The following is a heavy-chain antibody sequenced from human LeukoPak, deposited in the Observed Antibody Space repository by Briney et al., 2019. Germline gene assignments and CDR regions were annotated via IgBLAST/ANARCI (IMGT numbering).Heavy chain of an antibody. J-gene: IGHJ4*02. CDR3: ARGKSKFGY. CDR2: IYYSGST. V-gene: IGHV4-39*07. Sequence: SETLSLTCTVSGGSISSSSYYWGWIRQPPGKGLEWIGSIYYSGSTYYNPSLKSRVTISVDTSKNQFSLKLSSVTAADTAIYYCARGKSKFGYWGQGTLVTVSS. CDR1: GGSISSSSYY.